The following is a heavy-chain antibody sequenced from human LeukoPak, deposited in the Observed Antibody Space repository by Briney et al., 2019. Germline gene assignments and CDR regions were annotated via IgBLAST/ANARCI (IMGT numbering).Heavy chain of an antibody. CDR2: IKEDGSEK. J-gene: IGHJ6*03. D-gene: IGHD4-17*01. Sequence: PGGSLRLSCAASGFTFSSYWMSWVRQAPGKGLEWVANIKEDGSEKWYVDSVKGRFTISRDDSKNTLYLQMNSLRAEDTAVYYCAKAASKRTDYGDYAFYYYMDVWGKGTTVTISS. CDR3: AKAASKRTDYGDYAFYYYMDV. CDR1: GFTFSSYW. V-gene: IGHV3-7*01.